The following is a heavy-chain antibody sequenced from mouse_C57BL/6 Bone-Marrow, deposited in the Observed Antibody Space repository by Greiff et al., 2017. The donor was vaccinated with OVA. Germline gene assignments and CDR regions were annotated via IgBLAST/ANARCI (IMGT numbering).Heavy chain of an antibody. CDR1: GYTFTSYW. Sequence: VQLQQPGAELVKPGASVKLSCKASGYTFTSYWMQWVKQRPGQGLEWIGEIDPSDSYTNYNQKFKVTATLTVDTSSSTAYIQLSSLTSEYSAVYYCASWDFDYWGQGTTLTVSS. CDR3: ASWDFDY. D-gene: IGHD4-1*01. CDR2: IDPSDSYT. J-gene: IGHJ2*01. V-gene: IGHV1-50*01.